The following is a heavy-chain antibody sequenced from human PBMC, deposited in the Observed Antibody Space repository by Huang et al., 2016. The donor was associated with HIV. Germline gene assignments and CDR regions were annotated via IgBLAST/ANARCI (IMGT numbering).Heavy chain of an antibody. J-gene: IGHJ4*02. V-gene: IGHV1-69*13. CDR3: ARGSLEYSVSSSLDY. D-gene: IGHD4-4*01. CDR2: IMPVFDSP. Sequence: QVQLLQSGAEEKKPGSSVKVSCKASGGPFRSYSIAWVRQAPGQGLEWMASIMPVFDSPNYAQKLQGRVRVTADESTSTVYMELRDLRPDDTAVYCCARGSLEYSVSSSLDYWGQGTHVTVSS. CDR1: GGPFRSYS.